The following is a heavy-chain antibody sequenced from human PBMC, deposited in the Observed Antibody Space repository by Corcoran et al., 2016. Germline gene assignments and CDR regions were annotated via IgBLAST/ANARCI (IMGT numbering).Heavy chain of an antibody. J-gene: IGHJ5*02. Sequence: QVQLVQSGAEVKKPGSSVKVSCKASGGTFSSYAISWVRQAPGQGLEWMGGIIPIFGTANYAQKFQGRVTITADKSTSTAYMELSSLRSEDTAVYYCARSRGGYYYDSNPHNWFDPWGQGTLVTVSS. CDR3: ARSRGGYYYDSNPHNWFDP. V-gene: IGHV1-69*06. CDR2: IIPIFGTA. CDR1: GGTFSSYA. D-gene: IGHD3-22*01.